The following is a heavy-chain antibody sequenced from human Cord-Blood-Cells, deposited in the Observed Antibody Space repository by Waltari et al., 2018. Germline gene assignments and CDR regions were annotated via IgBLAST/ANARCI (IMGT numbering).Heavy chain of an antibody. J-gene: IGHJ6*02. D-gene: IGHD2-2*01. CDR2: IKQDGSEK. V-gene: IGHV3-7*04. CDR3: AREIVVVPAASRGDYYVMDV. Sequence: LEWVANIKQDGSEKYYVDSVKGRFTISRDNAKNSLYLQMNSLRAEDTAVYYCAREIVVVPAASRGDYYVMDVWGQGTTVTVSS.